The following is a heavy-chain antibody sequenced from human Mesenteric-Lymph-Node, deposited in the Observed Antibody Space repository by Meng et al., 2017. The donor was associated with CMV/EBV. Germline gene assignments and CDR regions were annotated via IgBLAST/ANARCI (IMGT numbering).Heavy chain of an antibody. Sequence: SCAASGFTFSSYSMNWVRQAPGKGLEWVSSISSSSSYIYYADSVKGRFTISRDNAKNSLYLQMNSLRAEDTAVYYCARVGLELKFDYWGQGTLVTVSS. CDR3: ARVGLELKFDY. D-gene: IGHD1-7*01. CDR1: GFTFSSYS. CDR2: ISSSSSYI. V-gene: IGHV3-21*01. J-gene: IGHJ4*02.